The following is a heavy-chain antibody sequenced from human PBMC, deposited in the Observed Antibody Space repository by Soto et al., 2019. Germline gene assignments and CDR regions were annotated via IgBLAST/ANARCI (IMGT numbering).Heavy chain of an antibody. CDR2: ISYDGSNK. Sequence: QVQLVESGGGVVQPGRSLRLSCAASGFTFSSYAMHWVRQAPGKGLEWVAVISYDGSNKYYADSVKGRFTISRDNSKNTLYLQMYSLRAEDTAVYYCARAELRGIAVNYFDYWGQGTLVTVSS. CDR3: ARAELRGIAVNYFDY. CDR1: GFTFSSYA. J-gene: IGHJ4*02. V-gene: IGHV3-30-3*01. D-gene: IGHD6-19*01.